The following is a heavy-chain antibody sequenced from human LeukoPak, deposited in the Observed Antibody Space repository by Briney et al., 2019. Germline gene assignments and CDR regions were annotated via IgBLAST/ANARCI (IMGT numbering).Heavy chain of an antibody. CDR2: IWYDGSNK. J-gene: IGHJ4*02. CDR3: AKDDGLGEPLRY. V-gene: IGHV3-33*06. Sequence: GGSLRLSCAASGFTFSSYGMHWVRQAPGKGLEWVAVIWYDGSNKYYADSVKGRFTISRDNSKNTLYLQMNSLRAEDTAVYYCAKDDGLGEPLRYWGQGTLVTVSS. CDR1: GFTFSSYG. D-gene: IGHD3/OR15-3a*01.